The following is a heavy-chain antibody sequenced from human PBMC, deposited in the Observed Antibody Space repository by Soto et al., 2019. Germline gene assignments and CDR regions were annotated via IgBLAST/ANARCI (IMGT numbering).Heavy chain of an antibody. CDR2: IKQDGSEK. CDR1: GFTFSGYW. V-gene: IGHV3-7*01. J-gene: IGHJ4*02. Sequence: GGSLRLSCAASGFTFSGYWMSWVRQTPGKGLEWVANIKQDGSEKYYVDSVKGRFTISRDNAKNSLSLQMNSLRAEDTAVYYCARDRIGSLAHWGKGTLVTVSS. D-gene: IGHD2-15*01. CDR3: ARDRIGSLAH.